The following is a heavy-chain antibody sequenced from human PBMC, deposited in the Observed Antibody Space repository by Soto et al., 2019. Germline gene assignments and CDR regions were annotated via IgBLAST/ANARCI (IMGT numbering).Heavy chain of an antibody. J-gene: IGHJ5*02. V-gene: IGHV4-39*01. CDR3: AGSTSWFDP. D-gene: IGHD6-13*01. CDR1: GGTISSSSYC. CDR2: IYYSGST. Sequence: SVPLCLTCTFAGGTISSSSYCRGWIRQPPGKGLEWIGSIYYSGSTYYNPSLKSRVTISVDTSKNQFSLKLSSVTAADTAVYYCAGSTSWFDPWGQGTLVTVSS.